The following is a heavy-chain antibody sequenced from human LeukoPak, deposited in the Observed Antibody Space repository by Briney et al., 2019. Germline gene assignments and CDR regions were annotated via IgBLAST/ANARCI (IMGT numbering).Heavy chain of an antibody. D-gene: IGHD3-10*01. Sequence: GGSLRLSCAASGFTFSSYGMHWVRQAPGKGLEWVAVISYDGSNKYYADSVKGRFTISRDISKNTLYLQMNSLRAEDTAVYYCAKGLWFGGMGVDYWGQGTLVTVSS. CDR2: ISYDGSNK. V-gene: IGHV3-30*18. CDR1: GFTFSSYG. CDR3: AKGLWFGGMGVDY. J-gene: IGHJ4*02.